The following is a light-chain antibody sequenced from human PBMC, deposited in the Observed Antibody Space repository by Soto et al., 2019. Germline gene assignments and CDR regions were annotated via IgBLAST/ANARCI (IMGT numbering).Light chain of an antibody. CDR1: QSVSSS. CDR3: QQRSKWLT. Sequence: DIVVTQSPATLSLSSGDRATLSCRASQSVSSSLAWYQQQPGQAPRLLIYDASSRASGIPARFSGSGSGTDSTLTISSLEPEDFAVYYCQQRSKWLTFGGGTKVDIK. J-gene: IGKJ4*01. CDR2: DAS. V-gene: IGKV3-11*01.